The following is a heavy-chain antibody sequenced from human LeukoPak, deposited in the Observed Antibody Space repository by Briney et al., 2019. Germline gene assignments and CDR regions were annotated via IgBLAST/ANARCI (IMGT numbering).Heavy chain of an antibody. J-gene: IGHJ4*02. CDR1: GFTFRSYA. V-gene: IGHV3-23*01. Sequence: PGGSLRLSCAASGFTFRSYAMTWVRQAPGKGLEWVSAIGSGGGNTYYADSVRGRFPISRDNFKNTLYLQMNSLRAEDTAVYFCAKGQNTTMGSYYFGSWGQGTLVTVSS. CDR3: AKGQNTTMGSYYFGS. CDR2: IGSGGGNT. D-gene: IGHD5-18*01.